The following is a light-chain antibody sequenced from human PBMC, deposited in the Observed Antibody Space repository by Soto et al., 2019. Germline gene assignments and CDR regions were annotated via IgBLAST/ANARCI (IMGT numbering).Light chain of an antibody. CDR2: GAS. Sequence: EIVLTQSPGTLSLSPGERATLSCRASQRGSKNYLAWYQQKPGQAPRLLIYGASSRATGIPDRFSGSGSGTDFTLTISRLEPEYFAVYYCQQYGTSPWTFGQGTKVGIK. J-gene: IGKJ1*01. CDR1: QRGSKNY. CDR3: QQYGTSPWT. V-gene: IGKV3-20*01.